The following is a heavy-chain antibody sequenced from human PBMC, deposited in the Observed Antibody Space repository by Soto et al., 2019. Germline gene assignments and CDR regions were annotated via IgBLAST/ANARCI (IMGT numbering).Heavy chain of an antibody. J-gene: IGHJ4*02. Sequence: QVQVVQSGAEVKKPGASVKVSCKASGYTFTSYVTHWVRQAPGQRPEWMGWINAGNRNTKYSQKFQDRVTITRDTSASTAYMELSSLRSEDTAVYYCARDRNPYYYDKSGFFYADYWGQGTLVTVSS. D-gene: IGHD3-22*01. CDR2: INAGNRNT. CDR1: GYTFTSYV. V-gene: IGHV1-3*01. CDR3: ARDRNPYYYDKSGFFYADY.